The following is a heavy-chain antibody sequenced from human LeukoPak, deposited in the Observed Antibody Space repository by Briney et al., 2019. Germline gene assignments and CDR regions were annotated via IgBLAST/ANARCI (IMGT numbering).Heavy chain of an antibody. CDR2: IYYSGST. CDR1: GGSISSAGYY. J-gene: IGHJ4*02. CDR3: AGGAEEMATIHGLDY. Sequence: SQTLSLTCTVSGGSISSAGYYWSWIRQHPGKGLEWIGYIYYSGSTYYNPSLKSRVTISVDTSKNQFSLKLSSVTAADTAVYYCAGGAEEMATIHGLDYWGQGTLVTVSS. D-gene: IGHD5-24*01. V-gene: IGHV4-31*03.